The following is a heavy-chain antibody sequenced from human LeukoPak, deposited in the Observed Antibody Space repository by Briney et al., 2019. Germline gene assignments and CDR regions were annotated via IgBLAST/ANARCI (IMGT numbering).Heavy chain of an antibody. CDR3: ARRTSRGLTYGYDFDY. D-gene: IGHD5-18*01. Sequence: GGSLRLSCAASAFIFSSYGMNWVRQTPGKGLEWVSYISSSGTTIYYADSVKGRFTISRDNAKNSLYLQMNSLRVEDTAVYYCARRTSRGLTYGYDFDYWGQGTLVTVSS. CDR2: ISSSGTTI. CDR1: AFIFSSYG. V-gene: IGHV3-48*01. J-gene: IGHJ4*02.